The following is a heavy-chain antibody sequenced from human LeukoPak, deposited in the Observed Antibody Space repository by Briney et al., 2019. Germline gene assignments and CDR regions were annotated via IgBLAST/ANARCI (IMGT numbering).Heavy chain of an antibody. D-gene: IGHD3-16*02. CDR1: GGSISSGGYS. J-gene: IGHJ4*02. V-gene: IGHV4-30-2*03. Sequence: SETLSLTCAVSGGSISSGGYSWSWIRQPPGKGLEWIGSIYHNGSTYYNPSLKSRVTISVDTSKNQFSLKLSSVTAADTAVYYCARGPPRDYVWGSYPHYFDYWGQGTLVTVSS. CDR2: IYHNGST. CDR3: ARGPPRDYVWGSYPHYFDY.